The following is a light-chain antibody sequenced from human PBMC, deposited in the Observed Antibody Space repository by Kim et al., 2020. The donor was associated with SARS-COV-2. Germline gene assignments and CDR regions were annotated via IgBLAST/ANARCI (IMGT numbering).Light chain of an antibody. V-gene: IGKV1-5*01. CDR2: DVS. Sequence: DIQVTQSPSTLSASVGDRVTITCRASQSIGRWLAWYQQKPGNPPKILIYDVSTLQSGVPSRFSGSESGTEFTLTISSLQPDDFATYYCQQYGDYPLTFGGGTKVDIK. J-gene: IGKJ4*01. CDR1: QSIGRW. CDR3: QQYGDYPLT.